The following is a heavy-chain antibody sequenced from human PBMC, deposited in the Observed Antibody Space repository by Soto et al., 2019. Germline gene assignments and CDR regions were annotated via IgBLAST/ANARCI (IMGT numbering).Heavy chain of an antibody. V-gene: IGHV4-31*03. Sequence: QVQLQESGPGLVKPSQTLSLTCTVSGGSISSGYFWSWIRQQPGKGLEWIGNIYYSGSTYYNPSLESRXXLXVXMSKNQFSLRLSSVTAADTAVYYCARVTQLWNLIDYWGQGTLVTVSS. D-gene: IGHD5-18*01. CDR1: GGSISSGYF. CDR3: ARVTQLWNLIDY. CDR2: IYYSGST. J-gene: IGHJ4*02.